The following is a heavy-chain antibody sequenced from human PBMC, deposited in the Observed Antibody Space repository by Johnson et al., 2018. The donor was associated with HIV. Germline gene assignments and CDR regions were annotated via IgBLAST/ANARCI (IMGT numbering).Heavy chain of an antibody. Sequence: VQLVESGGGLVQPGGSLRLSCAASGFTVSSNEMSWVRQAPGKGLEWVSLIDSGGTTNYEDSVKGRFTISRNDSKNTLYLQMNSLRAADTALYYCARTIAVVILDAFDMWGQWTMVTVSS. CDR2: IDSGGTT. D-gene: IGHD3-22*01. CDR3: ARTIAVVILDAFDM. CDR1: GFTVSSNE. V-gene: IGHV3-66*01. J-gene: IGHJ3*02.